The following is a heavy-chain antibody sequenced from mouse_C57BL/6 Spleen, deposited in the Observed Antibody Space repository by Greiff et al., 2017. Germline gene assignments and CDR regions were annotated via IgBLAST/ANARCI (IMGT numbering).Heavy chain of an antibody. CDR2: IYPGDGDT. V-gene: IGHV1-82*01. J-gene: IGHJ3*01. CDR1: GYAFSSSW. Sequence: QVQLQQSGPELVKPGASVKISCKASGYAFSSSWMNWVKQRPGKGLEWIGRIYPGDGDTNYNGKFKGKATLTADKSSSTAYMQLSSLTSEDSAVYFCAHYDYDEGFAYWGQGTLVTVSA. CDR3: AHYDYDEGFAY. D-gene: IGHD2-4*01.